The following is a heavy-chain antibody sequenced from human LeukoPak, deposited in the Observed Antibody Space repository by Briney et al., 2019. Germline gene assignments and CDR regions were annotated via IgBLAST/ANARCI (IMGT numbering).Heavy chain of an antibody. CDR3: ARDVVVPAAQFCDY. D-gene: IGHD2-2*01. CDR1: GFTFSSYA. Sequence: GGSLRLSCAASGFTFSSYAMSWVRQTPGKGLEWVSAISGSGGSTYYADSVKGRFTISRDNAKNSLYLQMNSLRAEDTAVYYCARDVVVPAAQFCDYWGQGTLVTVSS. J-gene: IGHJ4*02. CDR2: ISGSGGST. V-gene: IGHV3-23*01.